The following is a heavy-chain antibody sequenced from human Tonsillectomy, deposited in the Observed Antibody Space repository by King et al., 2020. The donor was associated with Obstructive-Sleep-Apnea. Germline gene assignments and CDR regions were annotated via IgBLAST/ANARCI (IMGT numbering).Heavy chain of an antibody. CDR2: ISSSSSDI. CDR3: VRDVGSRWFNAFDI. D-gene: IGHD6-13*01. Sequence: VQLVESGGGLVKPGGSLRLSCAASGFTFISYSMKWVRQAPGKGLEWVSSISSSSSDIYYADSVKGRFTISRDNAKNSLYLQMNSLRAEDTAVYYCVRDVGSRWFNAFDIWGQGTMVTVSS. J-gene: IGHJ3*02. CDR1: GFTFISYS. V-gene: IGHV3-21*01.